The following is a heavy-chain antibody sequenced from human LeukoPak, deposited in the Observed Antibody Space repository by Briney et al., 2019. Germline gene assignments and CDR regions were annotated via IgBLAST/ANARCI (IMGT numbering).Heavy chain of an antibody. CDR3: AREGGSGNNAFDI. CDR2: INPSGGST. V-gene: IGHV1-46*01. J-gene: IGHJ3*02. CDR1: GYTYTSYY. Sequence: ASVKVSCKASGYTYTSYYMHWVRQAPGQGLEWMGIINPSGGSTSYAQKFQGRVTMTRDTSTSTVYMELSSLRSGDTAVYYCAREGGSGNNAFDIWGQGTMVTVSS. D-gene: IGHD3-10*01.